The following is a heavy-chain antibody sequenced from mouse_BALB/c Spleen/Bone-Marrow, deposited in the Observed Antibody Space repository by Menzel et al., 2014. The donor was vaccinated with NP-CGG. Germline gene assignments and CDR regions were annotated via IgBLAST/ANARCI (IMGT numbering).Heavy chain of an antibody. V-gene: IGHV5-6*01. CDR1: GFTLSNYG. CDR3: ARLTPDYAMDY. CDR2: ISSGGSYT. D-gene: IGHD1-3*01. Sequence: EGKLVESGGDLVKPGGSLKLSCAASGFTLSNYGMSWVRQTPDKRLEWVATISSGGSYTYFPDSVKGRFTISRDNAKNTLYLQMNSLKSEDAAMYYCARLTPDYAMDYWGQGTSVTVSS. J-gene: IGHJ4*01.